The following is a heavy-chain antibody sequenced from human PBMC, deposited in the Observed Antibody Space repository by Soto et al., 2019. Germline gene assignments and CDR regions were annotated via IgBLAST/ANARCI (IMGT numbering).Heavy chain of an antibody. CDR3: ARGWGEDSSDYFYAY. V-gene: IGHV1-69*01. CDR1: GGTFSRLA. D-gene: IGHD3-22*01. Sequence: QVQLVQSGAEVRKPGSSVKVSCKASGGTFSRLAISWVRQAPGQGLEWMGGIIPIFGTPNHAQKFQGRLTITADEATSTVQMELSSLRSEDTAIYYCARGWGEDSSDYFYAYWGQGTLVIVSS. CDR2: IIPIFGTP. J-gene: IGHJ4*02.